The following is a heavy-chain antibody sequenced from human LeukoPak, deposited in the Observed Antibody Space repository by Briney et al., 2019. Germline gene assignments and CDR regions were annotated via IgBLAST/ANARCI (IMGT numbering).Heavy chain of an antibody. Sequence: KPSETLSLTCTVSGGSISSGDYYWSWIRQPPGKGLEWIGYIYYSGSTYYNPSLKSRVTISVDTSKNQFSLKLSSVTAADTAVYYCARSGYDSQDYFDYWGQGTLVTISS. CDR3: ARSGYDSQDYFDY. V-gene: IGHV4-30-4*01. D-gene: IGHD3-3*01. CDR2: IYYSGST. J-gene: IGHJ4*02. CDR1: GGSISSGDYY.